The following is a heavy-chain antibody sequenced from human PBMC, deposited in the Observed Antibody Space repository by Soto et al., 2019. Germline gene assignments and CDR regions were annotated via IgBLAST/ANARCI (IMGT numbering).Heavy chain of an antibody. V-gene: IGHV3-9*01. CDR3: AKDMGGGGPPDYYYYGMDV. D-gene: IGHD3-16*01. J-gene: IGHJ6*02. CDR1: GFTFDDYA. Sequence: EVQLVESGGGLVQPGRSLRLSCAASGFTFDDYAMHWVRQAPGKGLEWVSGISWNSGSIGYADSVKGRFTISRDNAKNSLYLQMNSLRAEDTALYYWAKDMGGGGPPDYYYYGMDVWGQGTTVTVSS. CDR2: ISWNSGSI.